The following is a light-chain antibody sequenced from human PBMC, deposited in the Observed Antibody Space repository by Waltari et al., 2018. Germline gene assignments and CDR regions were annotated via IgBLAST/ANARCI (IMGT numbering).Light chain of an antibody. CDR2: EVN. V-gene: IGLV2-18*02. CDR1: RSDIGSYTR. Sequence: QSALTHPPSVSGSPGQSVTISCSGTRSDIGSYTRVPWYQQSPGTAPRIMIYEVNSRPSGVPDRCSGSKSGNTASLTNSGLQAEDEADYYCSSYTTSTTQVFGTGTKVTVL. CDR3: SSYTTSTTQV. J-gene: IGLJ1*01.